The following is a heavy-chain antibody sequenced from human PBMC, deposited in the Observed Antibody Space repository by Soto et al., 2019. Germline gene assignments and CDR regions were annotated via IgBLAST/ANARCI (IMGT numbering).Heavy chain of an antibody. V-gene: IGHV3-23*01. J-gene: IGHJ6*03. CDR2: ISGSGGST. CDR3: AKHGRRGYSGYGRNYYYYYMDV. D-gene: IGHD5-12*01. CDR1: GFTFSSYA. Sequence: EVQLLESGGGLVQPGGSLRLSCAASGFTFSSYAMSWVRQAPGKGLEWVSAISGSGGSTYYADSVKGRFTISRDNSKNSLYLQMNSLRAEDTAVYYSAKHGRRGYSGYGRNYYYYYMDVWGKGTTVTVSS.